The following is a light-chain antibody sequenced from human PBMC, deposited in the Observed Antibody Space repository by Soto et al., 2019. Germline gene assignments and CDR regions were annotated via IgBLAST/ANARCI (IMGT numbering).Light chain of an antibody. V-gene: IGKV1-5*01. CDR3: HQYKSYPLT. CDR2: DSS. Sequence: DIPMTQSPSTLSASIGDRVTITCRASESIGDLLAWYQQRPGEAPKLQIYDSSNLKRGVPSRFSGSGSGTEFTLTISSLQPDDFATYYCHQYKSYPLTFGGGTKVGI. J-gene: IGKJ4*01. CDR1: ESIGDL.